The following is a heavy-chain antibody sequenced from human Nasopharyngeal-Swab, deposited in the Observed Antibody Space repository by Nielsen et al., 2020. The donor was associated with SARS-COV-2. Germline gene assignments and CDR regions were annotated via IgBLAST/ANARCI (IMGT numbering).Heavy chain of an antibody. D-gene: IGHD3-16*01. Sequence: WIRQPPGKGLEWIGSIYYSGGPYYNQSLKSRVTISVDTSKNQFSLKLSSVTAADTAVYYYARRVARAPRHEGDYYYGMDVWGQGTTVTVSS. V-gene: IGHV4-39*01. CDR3: ARRVARAPRHEGDYYYGMDV. CDR2: IYYSGGP. J-gene: IGHJ6*02.